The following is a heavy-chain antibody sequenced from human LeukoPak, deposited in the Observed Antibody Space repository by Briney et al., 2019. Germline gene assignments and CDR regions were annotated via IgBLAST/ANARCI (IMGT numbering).Heavy chain of an antibody. Sequence: GGSLRLSCAASGFTFSFAAMTWVRQRPGKGLEWVSLISASGRNAYYADSVKGRFTISRDDSKNTVYLHMNSLRAEDTALYYCAKDMQAASWGQGTLVTVSS. CDR3: AKDMQAAS. CDR2: ISASGRNA. J-gene: IGHJ4*02. CDR1: GFTFSFAA. D-gene: IGHD2-2*01. V-gene: IGHV3-23*01.